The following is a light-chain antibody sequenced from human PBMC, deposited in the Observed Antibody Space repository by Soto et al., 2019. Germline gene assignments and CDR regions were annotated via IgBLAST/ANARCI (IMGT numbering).Light chain of an antibody. CDR2: DAS. CDR1: QSISNR. J-gene: IGKJ1*01. CDR3: QQYDTYWT. Sequence: DIQMTQSPSSLSASVGDRVTITCRASQSISNRLAWYQQKPGKAPKVLIYDASSLESGVPSRFSGSGSGTEFTLTIRSLQSDDFATYYCQQYDTYWTFGQGTKVDIK. V-gene: IGKV1-5*01.